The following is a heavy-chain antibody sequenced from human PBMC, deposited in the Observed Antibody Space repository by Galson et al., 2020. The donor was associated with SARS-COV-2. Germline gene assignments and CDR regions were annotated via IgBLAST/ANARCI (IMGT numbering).Heavy chain of an antibody. CDR2: TYYSGST. CDR3: ARGMTNYGMDV. D-gene: IGHD2-8*01. V-gene: IGHV4-31*03. CDR1: GGSISSGGYY. Sequence: ETSETLSLTCTVSGGSISSGGYYWSWVRQHPGKGLEWIGYTYYSGSTYYDPSLKSRVTISVDTSKNQFSLKLSSVTAADTAVYYRARGMTNYGMDVWGQGTTVTVSS. J-gene: IGHJ6*02.